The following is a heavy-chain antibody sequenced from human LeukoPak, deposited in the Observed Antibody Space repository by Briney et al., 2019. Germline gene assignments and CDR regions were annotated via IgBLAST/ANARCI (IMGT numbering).Heavy chain of an antibody. CDR3: ARHIGGGIEDMDV. J-gene: IGHJ6*03. V-gene: IGHV4-59*08. Sequence: PSETLSLTCTVPGGSIGTYYWSWVRQSPGKGLEWIGYIYVTGNRYNPYLQSRVTTSVDPSRNQFFLKMSSVTAADTAVYYCARHIGGGIEDMDVWGKGTKVTVSS. CDR2: IYVTGN. CDR1: GGSIGTYY. D-gene: IGHD3-16*02.